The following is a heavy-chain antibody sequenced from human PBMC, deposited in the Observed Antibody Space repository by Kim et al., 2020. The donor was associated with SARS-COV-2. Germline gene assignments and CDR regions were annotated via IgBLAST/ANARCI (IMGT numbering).Heavy chain of an antibody. CDR2: IYYSGCT. CDR1: GGSISSSSYY. V-gene: IGHV4-39*01. D-gene: IGHD3-3*01. J-gene: IGHJ4*02. CDR3: ARHSTAKVLRFLEWLLYLDF. Sequence: SETLSLTCTVSGGSISSSSYYWGWIRQPPGKGLEWIGSIYYSGCTYYNPSLKSRVTISVDTSKYQFSLKLSSVTAADTAVYYCARHSTAKVLRFLEWLLYLDFWGQGTPVTVSS.